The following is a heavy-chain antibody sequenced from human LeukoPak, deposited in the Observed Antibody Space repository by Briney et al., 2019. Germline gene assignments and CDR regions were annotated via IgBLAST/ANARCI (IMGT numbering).Heavy chain of an antibody. CDR3: AREDGDAFDI. Sequence: AGSLTLTCAASGCTFSSYNMNWVRQAPGKGLEWVAYISSSSSTIYYADSAKGRFTISRDNAKNSLYLQMNSLRDEDTAVYYCAREDGDAFDIWGQGTMVTVSS. CDR1: GCTFSSYN. J-gene: IGHJ3*02. CDR2: ISSSSSTI. V-gene: IGHV3-48*02.